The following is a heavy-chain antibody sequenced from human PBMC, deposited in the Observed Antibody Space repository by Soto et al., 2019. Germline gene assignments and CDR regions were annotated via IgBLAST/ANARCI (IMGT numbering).Heavy chain of an antibody. CDR3: ARHSEQQNDILTGYPLQYYYYMDV. Sequence: EVQLVQSGAEVKKPGESLKISCKGSGYSFTSYWIGWVRQMPGKGLEWMGIIYPGDSDTRYSPSFQGQVTISADKSISTAYLQWSSLKASDTAMYYCARHSEQQNDILTGYPLQYYYYMDVWGKGTTVTVSS. D-gene: IGHD3-9*01. CDR2: IYPGDSDT. V-gene: IGHV5-51*01. J-gene: IGHJ6*03. CDR1: GYSFTSYW.